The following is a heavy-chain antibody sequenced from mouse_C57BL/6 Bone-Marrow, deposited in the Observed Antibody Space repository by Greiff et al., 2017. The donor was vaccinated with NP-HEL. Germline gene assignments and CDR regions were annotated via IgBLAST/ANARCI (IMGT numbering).Heavy chain of an antibody. J-gene: IGHJ4*01. V-gene: IGHV5-4*01. Sequence: DVHLVESGGGLVKPGGSLKLSCAASGFTFSSYAMSWVRQTPEKRLEWVATISDGGSYTYYPDNVKGRFTISRDNAKNNLYLQMSHLKSEDTAMYYCARERYGSSTMDYWGQGTSVTVSS. CDR2: ISDGGSYT. D-gene: IGHD1-1*01. CDR1: GFTFSSYA. CDR3: ARERYGSSTMDY.